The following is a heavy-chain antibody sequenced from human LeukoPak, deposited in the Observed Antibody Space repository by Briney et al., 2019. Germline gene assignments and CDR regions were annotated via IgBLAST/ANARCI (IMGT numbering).Heavy chain of an antibody. CDR1: GYTFTSYG. D-gene: IGHD3-10*01. V-gene: IGHV1-18*01. Sequence: ASVKVSCKASGYTFTSYGISWVRQAPGQGLEWMGWISAYNGNTNYAQKLQGRVTMTTDTSTSTAYMELRSPRSDDTAVYYCARFWLNLQRTYYYGSGSPWGMDVWGQGTTVTVSS. J-gene: IGHJ6*02. CDR3: ARFWLNLQRTYYYGSGSPWGMDV. CDR2: ISAYNGNT.